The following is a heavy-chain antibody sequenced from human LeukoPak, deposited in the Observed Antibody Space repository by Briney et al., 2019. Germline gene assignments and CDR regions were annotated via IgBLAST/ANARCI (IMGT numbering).Heavy chain of an antibody. J-gene: IGHJ4*02. CDR2: IYYSGST. Sequence: SETLSLTCTVSGGSISSSSYYWGWIRQPPGKGLEWIGSIYYSGSTYYNPSLKSRVTISVDTSKNQFSLKLSSVTAADTAVYYCASKGVYSSGWYAVGGDYWGQGTLVTVSS. CDR1: GGSISSSSYY. D-gene: IGHD6-19*01. V-gene: IGHV4-39*01. CDR3: ASKGVYSSGWYAVGGDY.